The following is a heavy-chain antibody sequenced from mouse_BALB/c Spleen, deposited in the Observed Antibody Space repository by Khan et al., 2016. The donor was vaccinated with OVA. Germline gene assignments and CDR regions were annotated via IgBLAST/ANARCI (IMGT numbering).Heavy chain of an antibody. CDR2: INPHIGET. CDR1: GYSFTGYF. D-gene: IGHD1-1*01. J-gene: IGHJ2*01. Sequence: VQLQQSGPELVRPGASVKISCKASGYSFTGYFMNWVMQSHGKSLEWIGRINPHIGETFYNQRFKDKATLTVDESSSTAHMELRSLASEDSAVYYGTRIYRSYFDYWGQGTTLTVSS. CDR3: TRIYRSYFDY. V-gene: IGHV1-20*02.